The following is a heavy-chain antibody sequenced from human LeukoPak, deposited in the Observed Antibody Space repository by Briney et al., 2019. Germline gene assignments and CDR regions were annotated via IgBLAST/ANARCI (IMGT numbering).Heavy chain of an antibody. CDR1: GGTFSSYA. CDR2: IIPIFGTA. CDR3: ARGWIQLWRFDY. D-gene: IGHD5-18*01. J-gene: IGHJ4*02. V-gene: IGHV1-69*05. Sequence: GASVKVSCKASGGTFSSYAISWVRQAPGQGLEWMGGIIPIFGTANYAQKFQGRVTITTDESTSTAYMELSSLGSEDTAVYYCARGWIQLWRFDYWGQGTLVTVSS.